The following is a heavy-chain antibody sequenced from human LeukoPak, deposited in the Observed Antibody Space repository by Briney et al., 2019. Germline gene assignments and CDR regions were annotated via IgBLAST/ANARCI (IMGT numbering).Heavy chain of an antibody. J-gene: IGHJ3*01. D-gene: IGHD6-19*01. Sequence: PGRSLRLSCAASGFTFSSYGMHWVRQAPGKGLEWVAVIWYDGSNKYYADSVKGRFTISRDNSKNTLYLQMNSLRAEDTAVYYCAREVAVAGVRVGAFYGWGQGTMVTVSS. CDR2: IWYDGSNK. V-gene: IGHV3-33*01. CDR1: GFTFSSYG. CDR3: AREVAVAGVRVGAFYG.